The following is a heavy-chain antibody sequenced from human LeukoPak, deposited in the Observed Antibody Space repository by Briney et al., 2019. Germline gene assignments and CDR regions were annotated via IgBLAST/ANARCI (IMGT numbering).Heavy chain of an antibody. CDR3: AAYYYYYMDV. CDR1: GGSISSYY. V-gene: IGHV4-4*07. J-gene: IGHJ6*03. CDR2: IYTSGST. Sequence: SSETLSLTCTVSGGSISSYYWSWIRQPAGKGLEWIGRIYTSGSTNYNPSLKSRVTMSVDTSKNQFSLKLSSVTAADTAAYYCAAYYYYYMDVWGKGTTVTVSS.